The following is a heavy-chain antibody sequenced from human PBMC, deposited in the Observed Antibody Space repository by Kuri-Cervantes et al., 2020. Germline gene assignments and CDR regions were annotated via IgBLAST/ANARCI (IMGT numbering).Heavy chain of an antibody. J-gene: IGHJ4*02. CDR3: ARVNQGGFDY. CDR1: GGSFSGYY. CDR2: INRSGST. V-gene: IGHV4-34*01. Sequence: GSLRLSCAVYGGSFSGYYWSRIRQLPGKGLEWIGEINRSGSTNYNPSLKSRVTISVDTSKNQFSLKLSSVTAADTAVYYCARVNQGGFDYWGQGTLVTVSS. D-gene: IGHD1-14*01.